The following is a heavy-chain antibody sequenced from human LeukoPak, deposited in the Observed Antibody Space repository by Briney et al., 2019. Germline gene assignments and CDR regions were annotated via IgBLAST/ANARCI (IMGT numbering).Heavy chain of an antibody. D-gene: IGHD3-16*02. CDR2: IYYSGST. V-gene: IGHV4-39*01. CDR1: GGSISSSSYY. CDR3: ARTPYDYVWGSYRPLGAFDI. J-gene: IGHJ3*02. Sequence: SETLSLTCTVSGGSISSSSYYWGWIRQPPGKGLEWIGSIYYSGSTYYNPSLKRRVTISVDTSKNQFSLKLSSVTAADTAVYYCARTPYDYVWGSYRPLGAFDIWGQGTMVTVSS.